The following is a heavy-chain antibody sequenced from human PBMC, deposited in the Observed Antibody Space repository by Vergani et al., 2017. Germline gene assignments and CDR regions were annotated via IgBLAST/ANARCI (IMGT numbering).Heavy chain of an antibody. Sequence: QVQLVQSGAEVKKPGASVKVSCKVSGYTLPELSMHWVRQAPGQGLELMGGFDPEDGETISAQKFQGRVTMTEDTSTETAYMELSRLRSEDTAVYYCAIELGYSSSWVRMDVWGKGTTVTVSS. V-gene: IGHV1-24*01. CDR3: AIELGYSSSWVRMDV. J-gene: IGHJ6*04. CDR2: FDPEDGET. CDR1: GYTLPELS. D-gene: IGHD6-13*01.